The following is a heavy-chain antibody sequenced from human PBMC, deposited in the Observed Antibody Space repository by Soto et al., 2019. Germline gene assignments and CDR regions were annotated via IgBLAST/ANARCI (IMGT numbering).Heavy chain of an antibody. Sequence: QVQLVQSGAEVKKPGASVKVSCKASGYTFTSYYMHWVRQAPGQGLEWMGIINPSGGSTSYAQKFQGRVTRTRATSTGTVYMALSSLRSEDTAVYYCASRRGYSYGYDYYYGMDVWGQGTTVTVSS. CDR3: ASRRGYSYGYDYYYGMDV. CDR1: GYTFTSYY. D-gene: IGHD5-18*01. V-gene: IGHV1-46*01. CDR2: INPSGGST. J-gene: IGHJ6*02.